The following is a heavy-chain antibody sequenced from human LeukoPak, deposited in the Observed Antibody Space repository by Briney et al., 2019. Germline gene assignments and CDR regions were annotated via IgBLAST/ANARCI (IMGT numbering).Heavy chain of an antibody. J-gene: IGHJ4*02. Sequence: GGSLRLSCAASGFTFSNAWMSWVRQAPGKGREWVGRIKSKTDGGTTDYAAPVKGRFTISRGDSKNTLYLQMNSLKTEDTAVYYCTTDPQYQLLYGYYFDYWGQGTLVTVSS. V-gene: IGHV3-15*01. CDR3: TTDPQYQLLYGYYFDY. CDR1: GFTFSNAW. D-gene: IGHD2-2*02. CDR2: IKSKTDGGTT.